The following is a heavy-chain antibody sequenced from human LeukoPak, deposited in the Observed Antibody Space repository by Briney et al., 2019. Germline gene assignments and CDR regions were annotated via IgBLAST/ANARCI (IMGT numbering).Heavy chain of an antibody. CDR3: ARGSGVLLWFGERDWFDP. J-gene: IGHJ5*02. Sequence: GRSLRLSCAASGFTFSSYAMHWVRQAPGKGLEWVAVISYDGSNKYYADSVKGRFTISRANSKNTLYLQMNSLRAEDTAVYYCARGSGVLLWFGERDWFDPWGQGTLVTVSS. CDR2: ISYDGSNK. V-gene: IGHV3-30*04. CDR1: GFTFSSYA. D-gene: IGHD3-10*01.